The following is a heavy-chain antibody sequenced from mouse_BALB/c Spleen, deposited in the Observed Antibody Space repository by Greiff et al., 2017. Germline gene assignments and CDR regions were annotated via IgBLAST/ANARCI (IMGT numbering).Heavy chain of an antibody. D-gene: IGHD2-2*01. Sequence: EVMLVESGGGLVKLGGSLKLSCAASGFTFSSYYMSWVRQTPEKRLELVAAINSNGGSTYYPDTVKGRFTISRDNAKNTLYLQMSSLKSEDTALYYCARVTVPYYAMDYWGQGTSVTVSS. J-gene: IGHJ4*01. CDR3: ARVTVPYYAMDY. CDR2: INSNGGST. V-gene: IGHV5-6-2*01. CDR1: GFTFSSYY.